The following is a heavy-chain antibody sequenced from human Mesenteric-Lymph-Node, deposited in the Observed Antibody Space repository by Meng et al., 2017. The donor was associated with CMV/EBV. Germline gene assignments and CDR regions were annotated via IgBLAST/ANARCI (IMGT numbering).Heavy chain of an antibody. CDR2: INWSGRST. J-gene: IGHJ6*01. CDR3: ARAVVGDYYWYGMGV. V-gene: IGHV3-43D*03. D-gene: IGHD6-19*01. Sequence: GESLKISCAASGFTFDDYAMHWVRQAPGKGLQWVSLINWSGRSTYYADSVKGRFTISRDNRKDSLYLQMNSLRAEDTAVYYCARAVVGDYYWYGMGVWGQGTTVTVSS. CDR1: GFTFDDYA.